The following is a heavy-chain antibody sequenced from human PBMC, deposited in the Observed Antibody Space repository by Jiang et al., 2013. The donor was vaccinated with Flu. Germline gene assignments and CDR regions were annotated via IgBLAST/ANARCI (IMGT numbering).Heavy chain of an antibody. Sequence: EWVAVIWYDGSNKYYADSVKGRFTISRDNSKNTLYLQMNSLRAEDTAVYYCARGGSNLNWFDPWGQGTLVTVSS. CDR3: ARGGSNLNWFDP. D-gene: IGHD2-15*01. V-gene: IGHV3-33*01. CDR2: IWYDGSNK. J-gene: IGHJ5*02.